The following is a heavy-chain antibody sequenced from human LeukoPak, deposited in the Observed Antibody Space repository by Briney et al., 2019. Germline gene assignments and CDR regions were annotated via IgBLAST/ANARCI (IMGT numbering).Heavy chain of an antibody. D-gene: IGHD3-10*01. CDR2: IKQDGSEK. J-gene: IGHJ6*02. Sequence: GGSLRLSCAASGFTFSSYWMSLVRQAPRKGLEWVVNIKQDGSEKYYVDSVKGRFTISRDNAKNTLYLQMNSLRAEDTAVYYCARDLVTMVRGVILSTQNYGMDVWGQGTTVTVSS. CDR3: ARDLVTMVRGVILSTQNYGMDV. V-gene: IGHV3-7*01. CDR1: GFTFSSYW.